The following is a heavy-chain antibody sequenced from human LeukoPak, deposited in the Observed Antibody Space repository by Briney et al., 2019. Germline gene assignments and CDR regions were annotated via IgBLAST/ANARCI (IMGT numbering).Heavy chain of an antibody. CDR1: GGSISSYY. J-gene: IGHJ3*02. Sequence: PSQTLSLTCTVSGGSISSYYWSWIRQPAGKGLEWIGRIYTSGSTNYNPPLKSRVTMSVDTSKNQFSLKLSSVTAADTAVYYCARDNSANNDAFDIWGQGTMVTVSS. CDR3: ARDNSANNDAFDI. V-gene: IGHV4-4*07. CDR2: IYTSGST. D-gene: IGHD4-23*01.